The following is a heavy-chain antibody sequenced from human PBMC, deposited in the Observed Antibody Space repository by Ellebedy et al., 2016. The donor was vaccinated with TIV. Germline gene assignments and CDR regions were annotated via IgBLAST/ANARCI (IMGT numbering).Heavy chain of an antibody. CDR2: IGTAGDT. V-gene: IGHV3-13*01. CDR1: GFTFSSYD. Sequence: PGGSLRLSCAASGFTFSSYDMHWVRHATGKGLEWVSAIGTAGDTYYPGPVKGRFTISRENAKNPVYLQMNSLRAEDTAVNYCARGVYSYGMDVWGQGTTVTVSS. D-gene: IGHD4-11*01. CDR3: ARGVYSYGMDV. J-gene: IGHJ6*02.